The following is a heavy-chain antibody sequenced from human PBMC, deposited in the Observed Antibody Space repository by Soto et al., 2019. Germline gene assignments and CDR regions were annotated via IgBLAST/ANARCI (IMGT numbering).Heavy chain of an antibody. D-gene: IGHD3-10*01. CDR2: MFSGGST. CDR3: AKIDGSGSYP. Sequence: EVQLLESGGGLAQPGGSRRLSCAASEFTLSGHFMSWVRQPPGKGLEWVSIMFSGGSTDYADSVKGRFIISRDNSKNFLYLQTNHRRDDATATPYCAKIDGSGSYPWVQGALVIVSS. J-gene: IGHJ5*02. V-gene: IGHV3-66*01. CDR1: EFTLSGHF.